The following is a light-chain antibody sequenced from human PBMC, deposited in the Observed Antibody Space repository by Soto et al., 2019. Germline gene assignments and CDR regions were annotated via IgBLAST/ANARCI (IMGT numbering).Light chain of an antibody. Sequence: QSVLTQPPSASASLGASVTLTCTLSSGYSNYEVDWYQQRPGKGARFVMRVGTGGIVGSKGDGIPDRFSVLGSGLNRYLTIKNIQEEDESDYHCGADHGSGSNFVSVFGGGTKPTVL. CDR1: SGYSNYE. V-gene: IGLV9-49*01. J-gene: IGLJ2*01. CDR2: VGTGGIVG. CDR3: GADHGSGSNFVSV.